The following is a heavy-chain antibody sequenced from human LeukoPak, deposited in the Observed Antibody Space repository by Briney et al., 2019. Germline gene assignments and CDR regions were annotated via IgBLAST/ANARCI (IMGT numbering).Heavy chain of an antibody. V-gene: IGHV3-23*01. D-gene: IGHD6-19*01. CDR1: GFTFSSYA. Sequence: GGSLRLSCAASGFTFSSYAMSWVRQAPGKGLGWVSAISGSGGSTYYADSVKGRFTISRDNSKNTLCLQTNSLRAEDSAVYYCAKATEQWLAYYFDYWGQGTLVTVSS. CDR2: ISGSGGST. J-gene: IGHJ4*02. CDR3: AKATEQWLAYYFDY.